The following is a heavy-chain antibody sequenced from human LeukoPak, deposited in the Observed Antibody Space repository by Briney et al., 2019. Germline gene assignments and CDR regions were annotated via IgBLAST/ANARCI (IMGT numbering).Heavy chain of an antibody. CDR1: GFTFSNYG. V-gene: IGHV3-66*04. Sequence: GGSLRLSCAASGFTFSNYGMHWVRQAPGKGLEWVSVIYSGGSTYYADSVKGRFTISRDNSKNTLYLQMNSLRAEDTAVYYCAGHCSGGSCYGGLFDYWGQGTLVTVSS. CDR3: AGHCSGGSCYGGLFDY. D-gene: IGHD2-15*01. J-gene: IGHJ4*02. CDR2: IYSGGST.